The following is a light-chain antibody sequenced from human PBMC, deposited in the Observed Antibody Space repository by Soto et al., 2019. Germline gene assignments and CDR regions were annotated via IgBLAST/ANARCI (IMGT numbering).Light chain of an antibody. CDR3: LQYGDSPKWT. CDR1: QSVGSNY. CDR2: GAS. V-gene: IGKV3-20*01. J-gene: IGKJ1*01. Sequence: EIVLTQSPGTLSLSPGERATLSCRASQSVGSNYLAWYQQTPGQTPRPLIYGASSRATGIPDRFSGSGSGTDFTLTISTLEPEDFAVYYCLQYGDSPKWTLGQGTKVDIK.